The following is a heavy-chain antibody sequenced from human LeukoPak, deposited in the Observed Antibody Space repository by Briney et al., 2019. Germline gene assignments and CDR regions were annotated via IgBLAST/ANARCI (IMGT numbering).Heavy chain of an antibody. CDR1: GFTVSSHY. CDR3: ARDRDYSGSGSPDY. CDR2: ISGGGFI. D-gene: IGHD3-10*01. J-gene: IGHJ4*02. Sequence: GGSLRLSCAASGFTVSSHYMSWVRQAPGKGPERVSIISGGGFINYADSVRGRFTISRDNSKNTLYLQMNSLRDEDTAVYYCARDRDYSGSGSPDYWGQGTLVTVSS. V-gene: IGHV3-66*01.